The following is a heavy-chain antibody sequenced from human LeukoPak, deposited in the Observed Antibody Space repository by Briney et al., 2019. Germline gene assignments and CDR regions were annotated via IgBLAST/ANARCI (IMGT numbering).Heavy chain of an antibody. V-gene: IGHV3-30*02. Sequence: GGSLRLSCAASGFTFSSYGMHWVRQAPGKGLEWVAFIRYDGSNKYYADSVKGRFTISRDNSKNTLYLQMNSLRAEDTAVYYCAREDSSGYWPFDYWGQGTLVTVSS. J-gene: IGHJ4*02. CDR1: GFTFSSYG. D-gene: IGHD3-22*01. CDR2: IRYDGSNK. CDR3: AREDSSGYWPFDY.